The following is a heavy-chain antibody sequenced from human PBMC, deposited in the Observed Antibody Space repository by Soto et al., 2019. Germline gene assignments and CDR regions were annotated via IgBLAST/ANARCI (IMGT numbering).Heavy chain of an antibody. V-gene: IGHV3-7*01. J-gene: IGHJ4*02. CDR3: ARGSSGYGLMWFGEFLSSVDY. CDR1: GFTFSHHW. D-gene: IGHD3-10*01. Sequence: EVQLVDSGGGLVQPGGSLRLSCAASGFTFSHHWMNWVRQAPGKGLEWVANIKEDGSEKFYVDSVKGRFTISRDNGKNSLYLQMNSLTAADTAVYYCARGSSGYGLMWFGEFLSSVDYWGQGTLVTVSS. CDR2: IKEDGSEK.